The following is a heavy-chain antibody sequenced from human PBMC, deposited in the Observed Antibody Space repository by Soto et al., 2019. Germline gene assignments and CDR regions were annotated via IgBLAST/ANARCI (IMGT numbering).Heavy chain of an antibody. J-gene: IGHJ4*01. CDR3: ANNPTNGGLTY. CDR2: ISVSVGST. D-gene: IGHD2-8*01. Sequence: PWGSLRLSCAASGFTFSSYAMSWVRQAPGKGLEWVSAISVSVGSTYYADSVKGRFTISRDNSKNTLYLQMNSLRAEDTAVYYCANNPTNGGLTYWGKGNMVIVSS. CDR1: GFTFSSYA. V-gene: IGHV3-23*01.